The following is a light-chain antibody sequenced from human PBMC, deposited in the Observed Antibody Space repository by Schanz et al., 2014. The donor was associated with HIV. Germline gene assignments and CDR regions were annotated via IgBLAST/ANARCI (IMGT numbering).Light chain of an antibody. CDR1: SSDVGSYNR. J-gene: IGLJ3*02. CDR2: EVS. Sequence: QSVLTQPPSVSGSPGQSVTISCTGTSSDVGSYNRVSWYQQPPGPAPKLMIYEVSNRPSGVPDRFSGSKSGNTASLTISGLQSDDEAYYHCCSYAGTYTWVFGGGTKLTVL. CDR3: CSYAGTYTWV. V-gene: IGLV2-18*02.